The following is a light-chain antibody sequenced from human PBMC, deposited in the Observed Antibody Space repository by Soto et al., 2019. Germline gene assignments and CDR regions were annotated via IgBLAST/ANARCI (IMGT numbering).Light chain of an antibody. J-gene: IGLJ2*01. CDR2: DDS. CDR1: NIGSKS. CDR3: QVWAGSSARV. Sequence: SYELTQPPSVSVAPGQTARITCGGNNIGSKSVHWYQQKPGQAPVLVVHDDSDRPSGIPERFSGSNSGNTATLTISRVEAGDEADYYCQVWAGSSARVFGGGTQLTVL. V-gene: IGLV3-21*02.